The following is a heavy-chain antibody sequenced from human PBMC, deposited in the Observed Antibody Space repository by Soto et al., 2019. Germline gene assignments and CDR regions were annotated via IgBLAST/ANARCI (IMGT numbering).Heavy chain of an antibody. CDR3: AKGEGRRWYFCFDP. V-gene: IGHV1-69*13. D-gene: IGHD6-13*01. CDR2: IIPIFGTT. CDR1: GGTFSNFT. Sequence: SVKVSCKASGGTFSNFTISWVRQAPGQGLEWMGGIIPIFGTTNYAQKFRGRITITADESTSTAYMELSSLISEDTAVYYCAKGEGRRWYFCFDPWGQGTLVTVSS. J-gene: IGHJ5*02.